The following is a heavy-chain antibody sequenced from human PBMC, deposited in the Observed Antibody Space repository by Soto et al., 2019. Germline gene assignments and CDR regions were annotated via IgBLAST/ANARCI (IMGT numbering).Heavy chain of an antibody. D-gene: IGHD4-4*01. V-gene: IGHV3-30*18. J-gene: IGHJ6*02. CDR1: GFTFSSYG. CDR3: AKSNSKDGMDV. Sequence: PGGSLSLSCAASGFTFSSYGMHWVRQAPGKGLEWVAVISYDGSNKYYADSVKGRFTISRDNSKNTLYLQMNSLRAEDTAVYYCAKSNSKDGMDVWGQGTTVTVSS. CDR2: ISYDGSNK.